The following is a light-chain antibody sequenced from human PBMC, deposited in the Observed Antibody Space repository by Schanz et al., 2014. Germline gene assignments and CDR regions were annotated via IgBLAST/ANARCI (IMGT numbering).Light chain of an antibody. J-gene: IGLJ2*01. Sequence: QSALTQPASVSGSPGQSITISCTGTSSDVGGYNYVSWYQQHPGKAPKLMIYDVNNRPSGVSHRFSGSKSGNTASLTISGLQADDEADYYCTSYAGSNQVVFGGGTKLTVL. CDR1: SSDVGGYNY. CDR2: DVN. V-gene: IGLV2-14*03. CDR3: TSYAGSNQVV.